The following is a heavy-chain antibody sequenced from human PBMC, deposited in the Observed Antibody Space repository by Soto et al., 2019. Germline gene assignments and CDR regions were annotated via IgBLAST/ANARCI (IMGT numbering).Heavy chain of an antibody. CDR3: ARGITLTVAVQGGAPHKYYSDS. J-gene: IGHJ4*02. D-gene: IGHD3-22*01. CDR1: GGSFSGYY. Sequence: SETLSLTCAVYGGSFSGYYWSWIRQPPGKGLEWIGEVNHSGNTNENPSLKSRVTLSVDTSKNQFSLKLRSVTAADTAVYYCARGITLTVAVQGGAPHKYYSDSWGQGGLVT. V-gene: IGHV4-34*01. CDR2: VNHSGNT.